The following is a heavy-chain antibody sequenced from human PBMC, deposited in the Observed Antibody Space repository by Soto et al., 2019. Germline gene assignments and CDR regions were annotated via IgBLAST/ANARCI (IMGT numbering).Heavy chain of an antibody. D-gene: IGHD5-18*01. J-gene: IGHJ5*02. V-gene: IGHV4-30-4*01. CDR1: GGSISSGDYY. Sequence: LSLTCTVSGGSISSGDYYWSWIRQPPGKSLEWIGYIYYSGSTYYNPSLKSRVTISVDTSKNQFSLKLSSVTAADTAVYYCARVPVDTAMVDPWGQGTLVTVSS. CDR3: ARVPVDTAMVDP. CDR2: IYYSGST.